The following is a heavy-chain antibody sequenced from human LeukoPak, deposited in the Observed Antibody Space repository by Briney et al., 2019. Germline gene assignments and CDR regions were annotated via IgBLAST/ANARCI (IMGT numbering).Heavy chain of an antibody. J-gene: IGHJ3*01. CDR2: INADGSTA. Sequence: GGSLRLSCAASGFTFGNSWVHWVRQAPGKGLVWVSLINADGSTATYADSVKGQFTISRDNARNTLSLQMNSLTIEDTAVYYCVVVVEPPDSDGFDVWGQGTMITVSS. CDR3: VVVVEPPDSDGFDV. V-gene: IGHV3-74*01. D-gene: IGHD1-14*01. CDR1: GFTFGNSW.